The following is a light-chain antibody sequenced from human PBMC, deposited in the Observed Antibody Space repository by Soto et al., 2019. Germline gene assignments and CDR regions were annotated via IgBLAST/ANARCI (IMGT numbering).Light chain of an antibody. CDR2: DAS. J-gene: IGKJ5*01. CDR1: QTITNY. V-gene: IGKV3-11*01. Sequence: DIVLTQSPSTLSLSPGERATLSCRASQTITNYLAWYQQKPGQAPRLLIYDASNRATGIPARFSGSGSGTEFTLTISSLEPEDFAVYYCQQRSHYPITFGQGTRLEIK. CDR3: QQRSHYPIT.